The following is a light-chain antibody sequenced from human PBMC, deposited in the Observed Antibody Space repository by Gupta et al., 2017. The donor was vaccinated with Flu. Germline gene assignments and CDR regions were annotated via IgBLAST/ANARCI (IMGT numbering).Light chain of an antibody. Sequence: GDRVTITCRASQDIRNNLGWYQQKPGKAPKRLIYAASNLQSGVSSRFSGNGSGTEFTLTISSLQPEDFATYYCLQHNIYPRVTFGHGTKVDVK. CDR1: QDIRNN. CDR3: LQHNIYPRVT. CDR2: AAS. V-gene: IGKV1-17*01. J-gene: IGKJ3*01.